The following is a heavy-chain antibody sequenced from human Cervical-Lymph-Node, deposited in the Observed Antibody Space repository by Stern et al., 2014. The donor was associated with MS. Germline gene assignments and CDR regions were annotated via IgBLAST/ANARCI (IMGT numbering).Heavy chain of an antibody. CDR2: LSPHTGDT. D-gene: IGHD6-13*01. CDR1: GYTFTSYG. CDR3: SRDSGPRWQQLHFFDF. V-gene: IGHV1-18*01. Sequence: QVQLVQSGDEMKKPGASVKVSCMASGYTFTSYGITWLRQAPGQGPEWMGWLSPHTGDTNYAQRVQGRFTINTDTSTTSSSLGLKSLRSDDTALYYCSRDSGPRWQQLHFFDFWGQGTRVTVSS. J-gene: IGHJ4*02.